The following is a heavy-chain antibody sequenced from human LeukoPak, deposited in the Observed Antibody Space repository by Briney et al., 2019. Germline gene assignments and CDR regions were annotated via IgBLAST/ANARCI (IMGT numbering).Heavy chain of an antibody. CDR3: AREGYYYDSSGYNWFDP. Sequence: SETLSLTCTVSGGSIRSYYWSWIRQPPGKGLEWIGYIYNTGSTNYNPSFKSRVTISVDTSKNQFSLKLSSVTAADTAVYYCAREGYYYDSSGYNWFDPWGQGTLVTVSS. CDR1: GGSIRSYY. CDR2: IYNTGST. D-gene: IGHD3-22*01. J-gene: IGHJ5*02. V-gene: IGHV4-59*01.